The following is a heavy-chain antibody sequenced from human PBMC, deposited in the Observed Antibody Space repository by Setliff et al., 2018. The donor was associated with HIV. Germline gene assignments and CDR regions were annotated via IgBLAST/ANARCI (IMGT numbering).Heavy chain of an antibody. J-gene: IGHJ5*02. Sequence: PSETLSLTCTVSGGSISSGSYYWSWIRQPAGKGLEWIGHIYTSGSTNSNPSLKSRVTISVDTSKNQFSLKLSSVTAADTAVYYCARERSALLWKNWFDPWGQGTLVTVSS. CDR1: GGSISSGSYY. CDR2: IYTSGST. D-gene: IGHD3-10*01. CDR3: ARERSALLWKNWFDP. V-gene: IGHV4-61*09.